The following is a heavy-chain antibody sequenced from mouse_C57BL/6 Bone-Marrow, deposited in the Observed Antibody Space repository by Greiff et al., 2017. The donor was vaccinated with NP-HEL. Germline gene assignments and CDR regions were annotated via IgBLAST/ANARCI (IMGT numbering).Heavy chain of an antibody. Sequence: QVQLQQSGPELVKPGASVKISCKASGYAFSSSWMNWVKQRPGKGLEWIGRIYPGDGDTNYNGKFKGKATLTADKSSSTAYMQLSSLTSEDSAVYFCGRGYYGSSPWFAYWGQGTLVTVSA. D-gene: IGHD1-1*01. CDR2: IYPGDGDT. CDR1: GYAFSSSW. V-gene: IGHV1-82*01. J-gene: IGHJ3*01. CDR3: GRGYYGSSPWFAY.